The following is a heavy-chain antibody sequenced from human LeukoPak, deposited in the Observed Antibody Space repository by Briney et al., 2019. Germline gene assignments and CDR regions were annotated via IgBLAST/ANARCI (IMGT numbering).Heavy chain of an antibody. Sequence: GGSLRLSCAASGFSFSIGWMSWVRQAPGKGLEWVANINQDGSEKYYVDSVKGRFTISRDNAKESLYLQMNSLRFEDTAVYYCTRDEVWGQGTLVTASS. V-gene: IGHV3-7*04. CDR3: TRDEV. CDR2: INQDGSEK. CDR1: GFSFSIGW. J-gene: IGHJ4*02.